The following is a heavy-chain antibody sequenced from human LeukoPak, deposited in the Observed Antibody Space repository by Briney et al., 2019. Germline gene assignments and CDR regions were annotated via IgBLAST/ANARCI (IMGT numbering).Heavy chain of an antibody. J-gene: IGHJ4*02. V-gene: IGHV3-21*01. CDR1: GFTFSSYS. CDR2: ISSSSSYI. CDR3: ARDPRGHYDSSGYY. Sequence: GGSLRLSCAASGFTFSSYSMNWVRQAPGKGPEWVSSISSSSSYIYYADSVKGRFTISRDNAKNSLYLQMNSLRAEDTAVYYCARDPRGHYDSSGYYWGQGTLVTVSS. D-gene: IGHD3-22*01.